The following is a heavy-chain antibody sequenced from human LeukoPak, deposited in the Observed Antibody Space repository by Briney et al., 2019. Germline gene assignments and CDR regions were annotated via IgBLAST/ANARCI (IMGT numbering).Heavy chain of an antibody. V-gene: IGHV4-34*01. CDR2: INHSGST. Sequence: SETLSLTCAVYGGSFSGYYLSWIRQPPGKGLEWIGEINHSGSTNYNPSLKSRVTISVDTSKNQFSLKLSSVTAADTAVYYCARGGGYCSGGSCYEAAGSDFDYWGQGTLVTVSS. D-gene: IGHD2-15*01. J-gene: IGHJ4*02. CDR1: GGSFSGYY. CDR3: ARGGGYCSGGSCYEAAGSDFDY.